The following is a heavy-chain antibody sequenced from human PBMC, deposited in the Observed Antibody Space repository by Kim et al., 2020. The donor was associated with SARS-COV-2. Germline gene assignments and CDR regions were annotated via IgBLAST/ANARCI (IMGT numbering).Heavy chain of an antibody. D-gene: IGHD3-10*01. V-gene: IGHV3-74*01. J-gene: IGHJ4*02. CDR2: IINDGCGA. Sequence: GGSLRLSCAASGFTFSNYWMHWVRQTPGKGLVWVSRIINDGCGADYADSVKGRFTISRDNAKSTLYLQMDSLTDDDTAGYYCARFAGVTGGDYGGQGTLV. CDR3: ARFAGVTGGDY. CDR1: GFTFSNYW.